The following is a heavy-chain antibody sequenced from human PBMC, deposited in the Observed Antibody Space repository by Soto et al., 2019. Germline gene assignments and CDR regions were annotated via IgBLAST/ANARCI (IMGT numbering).Heavy chain of an antibody. CDR1: GYTFTSYY. D-gene: IGHD5-12*01. CDR2: INLSGGST. V-gene: IGHV1-46*01. J-gene: IGHJ4*02. Sequence: ASVKVSCKTSGYTFTSYYIHWVRQAPGQGLEWMGVINLSGGSTSHAQKFQGRVTMTGDTSTRTVYMEMSSLKSGDTAVYYCAKAYNGYVRWYFDYWGQGTLVTVSS. CDR3: AKAYNGYVRWYFDY.